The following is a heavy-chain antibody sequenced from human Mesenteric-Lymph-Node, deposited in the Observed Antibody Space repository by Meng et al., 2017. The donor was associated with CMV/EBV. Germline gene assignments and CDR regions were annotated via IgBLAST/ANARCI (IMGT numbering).Heavy chain of an antibody. J-gene: IGHJ4*02. CDR1: GFIFDDYV. CDR3: AKDLYRGSYIDY. Sequence: GGSLRLSCVAPGFIFDDYVMTWVRQAPGKGLEWVSTISGSGGSGDRTYYADSVKGRFTISRDNSRRTLSLQMNNLRPDDTATYYCAKDLYRGSYIDYWGQGTLVTVSS. V-gene: IGHV3-23*01. CDR2: ISGSGGSGDRT. D-gene: IGHD1-26*01.